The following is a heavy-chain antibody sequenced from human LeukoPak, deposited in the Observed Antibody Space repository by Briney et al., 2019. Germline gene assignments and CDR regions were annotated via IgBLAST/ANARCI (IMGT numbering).Heavy chain of an antibody. Sequence: GGSLRLSCAASGFTFSSYWMSWVRQAPGKGLEWVANIKQDGSEKYYVDSAKGRFTISRDNAKNSLYLQMHSLRAEDTAAYYCARDAYYYDSSGYYAAPFDYWGQGTLVTVSS. CDR3: ARDAYYYDSSGYYAAPFDY. CDR2: IKQDGSEK. D-gene: IGHD3-22*01. V-gene: IGHV3-7*01. CDR1: GFTFSSYW. J-gene: IGHJ4*02.